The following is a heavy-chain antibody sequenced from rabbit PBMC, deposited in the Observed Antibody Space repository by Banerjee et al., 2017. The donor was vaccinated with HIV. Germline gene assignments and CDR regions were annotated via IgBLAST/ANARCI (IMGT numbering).Heavy chain of an antibody. Sequence: QSLEESGGDLVKPGASLTLTCTASGFDFSSNAMCWVRQAPGKGLEWIACIYGGSDGSAYYASWAKGRFTISKTSSTTVNLQMTSLTAADTATYFCARSSFTYYTVFTLWGPGTLVTVS. CDR3: ARSSFTYYTVFTL. CDR1: GFDFSSNA. D-gene: IGHD8-1*01. J-gene: IGHJ4*01. V-gene: IGHV1S40*01. CDR2: IYGGSDGSA.